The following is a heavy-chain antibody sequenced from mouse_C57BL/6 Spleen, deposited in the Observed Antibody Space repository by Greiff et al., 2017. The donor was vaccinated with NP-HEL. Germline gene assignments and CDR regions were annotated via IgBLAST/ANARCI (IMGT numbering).Heavy chain of an antibody. D-gene: IGHD2-3*01. CDR3: ARSNDGYEGFAY. Sequence: EVQLQESGPELVKPGASVKIPCKASGYTFTDYNMDWVKQSHGKSLEWIGDINPNNGGTIYNQKFKGKATLTVDKSSSTAYMELRSLTSEDTAVYYCARSNDGYEGFAYWGQGTLVTVSA. V-gene: IGHV1-18*01. CDR1: GYTFTDYN. CDR2: INPNNGGT. J-gene: IGHJ3*01.